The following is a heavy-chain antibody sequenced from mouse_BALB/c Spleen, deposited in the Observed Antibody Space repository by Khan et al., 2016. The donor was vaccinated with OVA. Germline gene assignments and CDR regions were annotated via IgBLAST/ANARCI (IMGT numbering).Heavy chain of an antibody. V-gene: IGHV5-6*01. Sequence: EVALVESGGDLVKPGGSLKLSCAASGFTFSSYSMSWVRQTPDKRLEWVATISSGVDYTYYPDNVKGRFTISSDNAKNTLYLQMSSLKSEDTAMYYCASHLTGSFAYWGQGTLVTVSA. D-gene: IGHD4-1*01. J-gene: IGHJ3*01. CDR1: GFTFSSYS. CDR3: ASHLTGSFAY. CDR2: ISSGVDYT.